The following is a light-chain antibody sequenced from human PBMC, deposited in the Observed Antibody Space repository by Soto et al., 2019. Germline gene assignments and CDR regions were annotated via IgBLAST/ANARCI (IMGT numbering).Light chain of an antibody. CDR1: QSVSSR. CDR3: RHYNNWPPEP. J-gene: IGKJ1*01. V-gene: IGKV3-15*01. Sequence: EIGMKKSPATLSVSPGERATLSCRASQSVSSRLAWYQQKRGQAPRLLIYDASTRATGIPARFSGSGSGTEFNLTISSLQSEDFAIYYCRHYNNWPPEPFGQGTKV. CDR2: DAS.